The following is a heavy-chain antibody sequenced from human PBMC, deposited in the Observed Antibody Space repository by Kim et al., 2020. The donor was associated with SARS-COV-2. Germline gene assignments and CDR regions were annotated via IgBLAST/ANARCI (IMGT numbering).Heavy chain of an antibody. CDR2: MSANGGRA. Sequence: GGSLRLSCAASGFAFSTCAMSWVRQAPGKGLEWVSVMSANGGRANYADSVKGRFTSSRDNSENRLYLQMNSLRAEDTAVYYCAKGYDLWNAFDASGQGT. CDR1: GFAFSTCA. CDR3: AKGYDLWNAFDA. V-gene: IGHV3-23*01. J-gene: IGHJ3*01. D-gene: IGHD3-3*01.